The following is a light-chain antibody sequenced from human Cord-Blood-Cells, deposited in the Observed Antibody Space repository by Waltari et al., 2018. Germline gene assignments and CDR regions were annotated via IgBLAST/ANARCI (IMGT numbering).Light chain of an antibody. V-gene: IGLV2-23*03. J-gene: IGLJ1*01. CDR3: CSYAGSSTF. CDR2: EGS. Sequence: QSALTQPASVSGSPGQSITISCTGTSSDVGSYNLVSWYQQHPGKAPKLMIYEGSKRPEGVSNRFSGSKSGNTASLTISGLQAEDEADYYCCSYAGSSTFFGTGTKVTVL. CDR1: SSDVGSYNL.